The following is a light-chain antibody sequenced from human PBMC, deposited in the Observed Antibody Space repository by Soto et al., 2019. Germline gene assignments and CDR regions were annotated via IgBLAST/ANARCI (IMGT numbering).Light chain of an antibody. V-gene: IGKV1-33*01. CDR1: PDISNY. Sequence: DIQMTQSPSSLSASVGDRVTITCQASPDISNYLNWYQQKPGKAPKLLIYDASNLETGVPSRFSGSGSGTDFTFTISSLQPQDIATYYCQQYDNLPPLFGPGTKVHIK. CDR3: QQYDNLPPL. CDR2: DAS. J-gene: IGKJ3*01.